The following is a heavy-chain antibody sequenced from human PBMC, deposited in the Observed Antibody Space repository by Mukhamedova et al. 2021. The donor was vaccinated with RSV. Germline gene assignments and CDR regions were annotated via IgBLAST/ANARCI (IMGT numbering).Heavy chain of an antibody. V-gene: IGHV1-18*01. D-gene: IGHD3-10*01. CDR2: ISAYNGNT. J-gene: IGHJ6*03. CDR3: ARDVDFYASGYTAGVYYYYYMDV. Sequence: GLEWMGWISAYNGNTNYAQSFQGRVTMTTDTSTSTAYMELRGLRSDDTTVYYCARDVDFYASGYTAGVYYYYYMDVWGKGTTVTV.